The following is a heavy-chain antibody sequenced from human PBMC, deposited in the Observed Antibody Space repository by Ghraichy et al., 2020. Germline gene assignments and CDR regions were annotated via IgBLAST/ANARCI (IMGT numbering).Heavy chain of an antibody. Sequence: SETLSLTCTVSGGSISSSSYYWGWIRQPPGKGLEWIGSIYYSGSTYYNPSLKSRVTISVDTSKNQFSLKLSSVTAADTAVYYCAITGIAAAGTGYWGQGTLVTVSS. J-gene: IGHJ4*02. V-gene: IGHV4-39*01. CDR1: GGSISSSSYY. D-gene: IGHD6-13*01. CDR3: AITGIAAAGTGY. CDR2: IYYSGST.